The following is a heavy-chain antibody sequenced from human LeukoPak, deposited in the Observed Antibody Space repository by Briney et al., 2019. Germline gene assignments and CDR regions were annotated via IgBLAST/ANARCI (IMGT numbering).Heavy chain of an antibody. J-gene: IGHJ4*02. CDR3: ARGPYDILTGYYGYYFDY. CDR2: INSDGSST. Sequence: PGGSLRLSCAASGFTFSSYWMHWVRQAPGKGLVWVSRINSDGSSTNYADSVKGRFTISRDNAKNTLYLQMNSLRAEDTAVYYCARGPYDILTGYYGYYFDYWGQGTLVTVSS. V-gene: IGHV3-74*01. D-gene: IGHD3-9*01. CDR1: GFTFSSYW.